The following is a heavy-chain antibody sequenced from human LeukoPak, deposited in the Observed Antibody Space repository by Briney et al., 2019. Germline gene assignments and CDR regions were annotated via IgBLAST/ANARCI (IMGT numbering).Heavy chain of an antibody. V-gene: IGHV3-48*03. CDR1: GFTFSSYE. Sequence: GGSLRLSCAASGFTFSSYEMNWVRQAPGKGLEWVSYISSSGSTIYYADSVKGRFTISRDNAKNSLYLQMNRLRAEDTAVYYCAKSARDIIVVPDASFDYWGQGTLLTVSS. D-gene: IGHD2-2*01. CDR2: ISSSGSTI. CDR3: AKSARDIIVVPDASFDY. J-gene: IGHJ4*02.